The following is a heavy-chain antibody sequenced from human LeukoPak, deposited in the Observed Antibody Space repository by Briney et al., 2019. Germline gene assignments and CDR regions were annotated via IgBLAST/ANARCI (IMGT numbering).Heavy chain of an antibody. CDR1: GGTFSSYA. CDR2: IIPILGIA. J-gene: IGHJ6*02. CDR3: ASIGYCSGGSCRSPYYYYGMDV. Sequence: ASVKVSCKASGGTFSSYAISWVRQAPGQGLEWMGRIIPILGIANYAQKFQGRVTITADKSTSTAYMELSSLRSEDTAVYYCASIGYCSGGSCRSPYYYYGMDVWGQGTTVTVSS. V-gene: IGHV1-69*04. D-gene: IGHD2-15*01.